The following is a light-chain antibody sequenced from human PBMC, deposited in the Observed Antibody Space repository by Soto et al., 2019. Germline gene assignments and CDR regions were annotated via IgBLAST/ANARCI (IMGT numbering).Light chain of an antibody. J-gene: IGKJ2*03. CDR3: QQYGSSPRYS. V-gene: IGKV3-20*01. Sequence: DIVLTQSPGTLSLSPGERATLSCRASQSVDSRYLAWYQRKPGQAPRLLIYAVSSRATGIPDRCSASGSGTAVSLTISRLEPEDFVYYYCQQYGSSPRYSFGQGTKLEIK. CDR2: AVS. CDR1: QSVDSRY.